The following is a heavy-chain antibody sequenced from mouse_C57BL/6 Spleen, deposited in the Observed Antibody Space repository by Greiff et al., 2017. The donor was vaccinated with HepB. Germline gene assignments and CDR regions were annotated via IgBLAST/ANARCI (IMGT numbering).Heavy chain of an antibody. CDR2: IDPSDSYT. Sequence: VQLQQPGAELVMPGASVKLSCKASGYTFTSYWMHWVKQRPGQGLEWIGEIDPSDSYTNYNQKFKGKSTLTVDKSSSTAYMQLSSLTSEDSAVDYCARVPYYSIPSYFDYWGQGTTLTVSS. CDR3: ARVPYYSIPSYFDY. D-gene: IGHD2-5*01. V-gene: IGHV1-69*01. J-gene: IGHJ2*01. CDR1: GYTFTSYW.